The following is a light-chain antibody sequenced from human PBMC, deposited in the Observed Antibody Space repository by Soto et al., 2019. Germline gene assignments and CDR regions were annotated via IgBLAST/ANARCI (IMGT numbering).Light chain of an antibody. CDR1: QSVSTS. CDR2: DAS. Sequence: IVLTQSPVTLALSPGERAVLSCRASQSVSTSLAWYQHKPGQAPRLFIYDASKRAPAIPARFSGSGSGTDFTPTISSLEPEDFAVYYCQVRDVWPSFGQGTKVEIK. CDR3: QVRDVWPS. J-gene: IGKJ1*01. V-gene: IGKV3-11*01.